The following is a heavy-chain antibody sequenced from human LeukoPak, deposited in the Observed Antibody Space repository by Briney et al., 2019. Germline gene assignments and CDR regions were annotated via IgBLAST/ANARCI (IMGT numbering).Heavy chain of an antibody. Sequence: ASVTVSFKASGGTFSSYAISWVRQAPGQALEWMGGIIPIFGTANYAQKFQGRVTITADESTSTAYMELSSLRSEDTAVYYCAKAESSGPERLVLVHFDYWGQGTLVTVSS. J-gene: IGHJ4*02. D-gene: IGHD1-1*01. CDR1: GGTFSSYA. CDR3: AKAESSGPERLVLVHFDY. CDR2: IIPIFGTA. V-gene: IGHV1-69*01.